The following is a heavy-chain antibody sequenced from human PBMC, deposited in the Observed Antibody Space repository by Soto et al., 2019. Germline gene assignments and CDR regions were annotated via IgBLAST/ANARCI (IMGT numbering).Heavy chain of an antibody. Sequence: GGSLRLSCAASHFSFSSSPMNWVRQAPGKGLEWVATISYDGSSKYYAESVGGRFTISRDNSKNTLYLQMNSLRAEDTAVYYCAKDHPDCGGDCYYFDYWGQGTLVTVSS. CDR3: AKDHPDCGGDCYYFDY. CDR1: HFSFSSSP. D-gene: IGHD2-21*02. V-gene: IGHV3-30*04. J-gene: IGHJ4*02. CDR2: ISYDGSSK.